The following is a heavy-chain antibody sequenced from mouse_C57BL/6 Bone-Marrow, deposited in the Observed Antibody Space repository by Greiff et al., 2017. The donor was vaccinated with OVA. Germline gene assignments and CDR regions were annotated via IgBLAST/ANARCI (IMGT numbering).Heavy chain of an antibody. CDR1: GYTFTDYY. CDR2: INPNNGGT. J-gene: IGHJ2*01. CDR3: ARLGGNYFDY. V-gene: IGHV1-26*01. Sequence: VQLKQSGPELVKPGASVKISCKASGYTFTDYYMNWVKQSHGKSLEWIGDINPNNGGTSYNQKFKGKATLTVDKSSSTAYMELRSLTSEDSAVYYCARLGGNYFDYWGQGTTLTVSS.